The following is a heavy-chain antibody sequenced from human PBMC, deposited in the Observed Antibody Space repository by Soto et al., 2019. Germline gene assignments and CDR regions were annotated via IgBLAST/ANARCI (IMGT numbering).Heavy chain of an antibody. D-gene: IGHD6-13*01. V-gene: IGHV4-59*01. Sequence: SETLSLTCTVSGGSISSYYWSWIRQPPGKGLEWIGYIYYSGSTNYNPSLKSRVTISVDTSKNQFSLKLSSVTAADTAVYYCARDRAAAALFDPRGQGTLVTVSS. CDR2: IYYSGST. CDR1: GGSISSYY. CDR3: ARDRAAAALFDP. J-gene: IGHJ5*02.